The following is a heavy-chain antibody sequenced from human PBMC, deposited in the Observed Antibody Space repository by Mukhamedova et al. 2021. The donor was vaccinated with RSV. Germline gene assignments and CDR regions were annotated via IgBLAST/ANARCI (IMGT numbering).Heavy chain of an antibody. Sequence: VSAISGSGGSTYYADSVKDRFTISRDNSKNTLYLQMNSLRAEDTAVYYCAKGVPPFDYWGQGTLVTVSS. CDR3: AKGVPPFDY. CDR2: ISGSGGST. V-gene: IGHV3-23*01. J-gene: IGHJ4*02.